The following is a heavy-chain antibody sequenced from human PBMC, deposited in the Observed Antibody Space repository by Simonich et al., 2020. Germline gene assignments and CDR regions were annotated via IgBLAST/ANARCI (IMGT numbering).Heavy chain of an antibody. J-gene: IGHJ3*02. V-gene: IGHV3-21*01. CDR1: GFTFSSYS. CDR2: ISSSMSYI. CDR3: AREIEAGNAFDI. Sequence: EVQLVESGGGLVKPGGSLRLSCAASGFTFSSYSMNWFRQVPGKGLEWVSSISSSMSYIYYAASVKGRFTISRDNAKNSLYLQMNSLRAEDTAVYYCAREIEAGNAFDIWGQGTMVTVSS.